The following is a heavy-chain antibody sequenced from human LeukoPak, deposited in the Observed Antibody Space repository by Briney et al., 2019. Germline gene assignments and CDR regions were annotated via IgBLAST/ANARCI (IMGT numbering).Heavy chain of an antibody. CDR2: IYYSGSTNYNPT. D-gene: IGHD3-22*01. CDR1: GGSISSYY. V-gene: IGHV4-59*01. Sequence: SETLSLTCTVSGGSISSYYWSWIRQPPGKGLEWIGYIYYSGSTNYNPTNYNPSLKSRVTISVDTSKNQFSLKLSSVTAADTAVYYCASSAGYYDSSGYSIGFDYWGQGTLVTVSS. CDR3: ASSAGYYDSSGYSIGFDY. J-gene: IGHJ4*02.